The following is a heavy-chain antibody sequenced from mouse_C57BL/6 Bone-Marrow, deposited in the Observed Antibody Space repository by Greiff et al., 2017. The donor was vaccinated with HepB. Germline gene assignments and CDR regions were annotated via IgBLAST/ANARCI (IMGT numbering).Heavy chain of an antibody. D-gene: IGHD2-3*01. CDR2: INPGSGGT. CDR1: GYAFTNYL. V-gene: IGHV1-54*01. Sequence: VQLQQSGAELVRPGTSVKVSCKASGYAFTNYLIEWVKQRPGQGLEWIGVINPGSGGTNYNEKFKGKATLTADKASSTAYMQLRSLTSEDSAVYFCARRWLLLHFDYWGQGTTLTVSS. J-gene: IGHJ2*01. CDR3: ARRWLLLHFDY.